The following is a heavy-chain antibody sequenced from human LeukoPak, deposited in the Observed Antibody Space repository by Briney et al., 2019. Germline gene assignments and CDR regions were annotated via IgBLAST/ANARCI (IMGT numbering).Heavy chain of an antibody. Sequence: RASVKVSCKASGCTFTSYGISWVRQAPGQGLEWMGWINPNSGGTNYAQKFQGRVTMTRDTSISTAYMELSRLRSDDTAVYYCARNVLRSGEPFVDYWGQGTPVTVSS. D-gene: IGHD3-16*01. J-gene: IGHJ4*02. CDR1: GCTFTSYG. CDR2: INPNSGGT. CDR3: ARNVLRSGEPFVDY. V-gene: IGHV1-2*02.